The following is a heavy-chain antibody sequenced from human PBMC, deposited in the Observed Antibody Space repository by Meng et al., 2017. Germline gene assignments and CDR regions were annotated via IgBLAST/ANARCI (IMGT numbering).Heavy chain of an antibody. V-gene: IGHV3-30*01. Sequence: GESLKISCAASGFTFSSYAMHWVRQAPGKGLEWVAVISYDGSNKYYADSVKGRFTISRDNSKNTLYLQMNSLRAEDTAVYYCARVSSVVMVADYWGQGTLVTVSS. CDR3: ARVSSVVMVADY. CDR2: ISYDGSNK. J-gene: IGHJ4*02. D-gene: IGHD2-15*01. CDR1: GFTFSSYA.